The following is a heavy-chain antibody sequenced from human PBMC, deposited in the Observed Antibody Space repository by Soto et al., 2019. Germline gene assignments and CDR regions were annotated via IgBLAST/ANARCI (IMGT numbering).Heavy chain of an antibody. Sequence: GGSLRLSCAASGFTFSSYGMHWVRQAPGKGLEWVAVISYDGSNKYYADSVKGRFTISRDNSKNTLYLQMNSLRAEDTAVYYCAKDYARSYDFWSGPSQYLYGMDVWGQGTTVTVSS. D-gene: IGHD3-3*01. CDR1: GFTFSSYG. V-gene: IGHV3-30*18. CDR3: AKDYARSYDFWSGPSQYLYGMDV. CDR2: ISYDGSNK. J-gene: IGHJ6*02.